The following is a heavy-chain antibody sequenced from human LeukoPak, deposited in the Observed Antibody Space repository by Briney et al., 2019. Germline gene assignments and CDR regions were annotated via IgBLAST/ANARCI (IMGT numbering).Heavy chain of an antibody. J-gene: IGHJ4*02. CDR1: GFTFSSYA. CDR3: AKDHRIYCSSTSCPPFDY. D-gene: IGHD2-2*01. Sequence: GGSLRLSCAASGFTFSSYAMSWVRQAPGKGLEWVSAISGSGGSTYYADSVKGRFTISRDNSKNTLYLQMNSLRAEDMAVYYCAKDHRIYCSSTSCPPFDYWGQGTLVTVSS. CDR2: ISGSGGST. V-gene: IGHV3-23*01.